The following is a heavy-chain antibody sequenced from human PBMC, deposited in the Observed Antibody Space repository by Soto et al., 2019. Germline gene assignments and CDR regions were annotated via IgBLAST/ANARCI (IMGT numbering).Heavy chain of an antibody. J-gene: IGHJ4*02. CDR1: GGTFSSYA. Sequence: ASVKVSCKASGGTFSSYAISWVRQAPGQGLEWMGGIIPIFGTANYAQKFQGRVTITADESTSTAYMELSSLRSEDTAVYYCARVVGHYYDSSGYYFDYWGQGTLVTVSS. V-gene: IGHV1-69*13. D-gene: IGHD3-22*01. CDR2: IIPIFGTA. CDR3: ARVVGHYYDSSGYYFDY.